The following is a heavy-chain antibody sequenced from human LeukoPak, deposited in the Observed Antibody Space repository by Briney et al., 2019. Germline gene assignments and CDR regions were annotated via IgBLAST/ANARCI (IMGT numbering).Heavy chain of an antibody. V-gene: IGHV1-2*02. CDR1: GYTFTGYY. J-gene: IGHJ3*02. CDR2: INPNSGGT. CDR3: ASGQLAEAFDI. Sequence: ASVKVSFKASGYTFTGYYMHWVRQAPGQGLEWMGWINPNSGGTNYAQKLQGRVTMTRDTSISTAYMELSRLRSDDTAVYYCASGQLAEAFDIWGQGTMVTVSS. D-gene: IGHD6-6*01.